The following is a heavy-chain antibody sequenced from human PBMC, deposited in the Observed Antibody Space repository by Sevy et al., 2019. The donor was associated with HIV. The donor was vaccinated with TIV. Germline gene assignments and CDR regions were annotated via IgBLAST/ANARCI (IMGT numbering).Heavy chain of an antibody. J-gene: IGHJ4*02. D-gene: IGHD3-22*01. CDR2: FDPEDGET. CDR1: GYTLTKLS. V-gene: IGHV1-24*01. CDR3: ATTKDYYDSSGSPFDS. Sequence: ASVKVSCTVSGYTLTKLSMHWVRQAPGKGLEWMGSFDPEDGETIYAQKFQGRVTMTEDTSTDTAYMELSSLRSEDTAVYYCATTKDYYDSSGSPFDSWAQGTLVTVSS.